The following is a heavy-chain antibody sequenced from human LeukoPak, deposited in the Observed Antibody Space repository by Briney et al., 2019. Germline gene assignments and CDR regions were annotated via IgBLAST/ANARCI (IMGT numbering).Heavy chain of an antibody. D-gene: IGHD3-16*01. CDR2: ISGSSSYI. CDR1: GFTFSSYS. Sequence: GGSLRLSCAASGFTFSSYSMNWVRQAPGKGLEWVSSISGSSSYIYYADSVRGRLTISRDKAKNSLYLQMNRLRAEDTAVYYCARERGGGTADNYYYSYGMGVWGQGTTVTVSS. J-gene: IGHJ6*02. CDR3: ARERGGGTADNYYYSYGMGV. V-gene: IGHV3-21*01.